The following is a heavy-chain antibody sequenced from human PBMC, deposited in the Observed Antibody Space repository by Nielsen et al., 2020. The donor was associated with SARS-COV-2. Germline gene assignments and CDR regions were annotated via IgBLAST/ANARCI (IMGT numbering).Heavy chain of an antibody. CDR2: INPNSGGT. V-gene: IGHV1-2*06. Sequence: ASVKVSCKASGYTFTGYYMHWVRQAPGQGLEWMGRINPNSGGTHYAQKFQGRVTMTRDTSISTAYMELSRLRSDDTAVYYCARAHQVPAATWGWFDPWGQGTLVTVSS. CDR1: GYTFTGYY. J-gene: IGHJ5*02. D-gene: IGHD2-2*01. CDR3: ARAHQVPAATWGWFDP.